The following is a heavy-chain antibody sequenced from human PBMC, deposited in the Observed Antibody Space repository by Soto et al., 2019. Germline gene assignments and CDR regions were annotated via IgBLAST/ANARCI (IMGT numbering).Heavy chain of an antibody. J-gene: IGHJ4*02. CDR1: GYTFINYG. V-gene: IGHV1-18*01. CDR2: INAYIAKT. Sequence: QVQLVQSGGEVKKLGASGKVSCKASGYTFINYGITWMRQTPVQGLEWRAWINAYIAKTDNAQKVQGRVTMTADTSKSTAYLELRSLTFDDTAVYYCARGDGDTIDYWGQGTVVTVSS. D-gene: IGHD2-21*02. CDR3: ARGDGDTIDY.